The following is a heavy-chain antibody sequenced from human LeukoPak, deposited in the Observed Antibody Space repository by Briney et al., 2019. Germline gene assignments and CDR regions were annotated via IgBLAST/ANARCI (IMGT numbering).Heavy chain of an antibody. Sequence: GASVTVSCKASGYTFTSYYMQWVRQAPGQGVEWMGVINPSGGSTSYAQKFQGRVTITRDMSTSTVYMELSSLRSDDTAVYYCASGGYSYGYGDYWGQGTLVTVSS. V-gene: IGHV1-46*01. CDR1: GYTFTSYY. J-gene: IGHJ4*02. D-gene: IGHD5-18*01. CDR2: INPSGGST. CDR3: ASGGYSYGYGDY.